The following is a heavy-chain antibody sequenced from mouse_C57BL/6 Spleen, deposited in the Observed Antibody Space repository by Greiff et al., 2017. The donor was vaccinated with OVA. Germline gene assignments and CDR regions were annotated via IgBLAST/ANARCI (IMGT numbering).Heavy chain of an antibody. CDR3: TNYYGSRRFAY. CDR1: GFNIKDDY. J-gene: IGHJ3*01. Sequence: EVQLQESGAELVRPGASVKLSCTASGFNIKDDYMHWVKQRPEQGLEWIGWIDPENGDTEYASKFQGKATITADTSSNTAYLQLSSLTSEDTAVYYCTNYYGSRRFAYWGQGTLVTVSA. D-gene: IGHD1-1*01. V-gene: IGHV14-4*01. CDR2: IDPENGDT.